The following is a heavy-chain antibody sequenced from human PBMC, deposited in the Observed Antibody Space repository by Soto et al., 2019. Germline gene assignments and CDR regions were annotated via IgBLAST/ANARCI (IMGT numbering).Heavy chain of an antibody. CDR1: SGSISTGNW. J-gene: IGHJ4*02. D-gene: IGHD6-25*01. CDR3: ARVFPSGSGWMYYFDF. CDR2: IHYTGAT. V-gene: IGHV4-4*02. Sequence: QVELQESGPRLVKSSGTLSLSCEVSSGSISTGNWWSWVRQPPGKGLEWIGEIHYTGATNYNPSLKSRVTMTIDKSKDLIPLILTSATAADTAVYYCARVFPSGSGWMYYFDFWGQGILVSVSS.